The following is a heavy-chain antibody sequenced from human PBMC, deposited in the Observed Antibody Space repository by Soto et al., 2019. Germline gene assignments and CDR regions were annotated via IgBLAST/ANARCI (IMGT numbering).Heavy chain of an antibody. D-gene: IGHD1-26*01. CDR3: VKDYSHGRFPDD. J-gene: IGHJ4*02. Sequence: XGSLRLTCSAAGFTLKDSSMHWVRQAPGRGLEQVAASTYIGGTPYYADSVKGRFTISRDNSQNTLYLQMSSLRPEDTGVYFCVKDYSHGRFPDDWGQGTLVTVSS. CDR1: GFTLKDSS. V-gene: IGHV3-64D*06. CDR2: STYIGGTP.